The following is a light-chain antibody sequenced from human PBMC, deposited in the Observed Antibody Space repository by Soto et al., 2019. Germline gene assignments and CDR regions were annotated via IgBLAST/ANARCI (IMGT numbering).Light chain of an antibody. V-gene: IGKV1-39*01. Sequence: DIQMTHSPSSLSASLGDRVTITCRAGQYIGIYLNWYQQKPGKAPKLLIYAASSLHSGVPSRFSGSGSGTDFTLTISSLQPDDFATYYCQQYDSFWTMFGQGTKVDI. J-gene: IGKJ1*01. CDR3: QQYDSFWTM. CDR1: QYIGIY. CDR2: AAS.